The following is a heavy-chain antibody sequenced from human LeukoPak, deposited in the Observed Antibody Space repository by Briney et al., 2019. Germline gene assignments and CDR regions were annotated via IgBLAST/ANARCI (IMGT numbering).Heavy chain of an antibody. D-gene: IGHD4-23*01. CDR3: ARDYGGVMFDY. CDR2: ISGSGSTK. Sequence: QPGGSLRLSCAASGFTFSRFEMNWVRQGPGKGLEWVSYISGSGSTKYYAETAKGRFTISRDNDKSSLYLQMNSLRAEDTAVCYCARDYGGVMFDYWGQGTLLTVSS. CDR1: GFTFSRFE. V-gene: IGHV3-48*03. J-gene: IGHJ4*02.